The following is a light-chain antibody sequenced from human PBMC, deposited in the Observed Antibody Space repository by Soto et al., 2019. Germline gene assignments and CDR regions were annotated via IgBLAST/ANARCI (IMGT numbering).Light chain of an antibody. Sequence: QSALTQPASVSGSPGQSITISCTGTSSDVGGYNYVSWYQQHPGKAPELMIYEVSKRPSGVPDRFSGSKSGNTASLTVSGLQAEDEADYYCSSYAGTNRVFGTGTKVTVL. CDR3: SSYAGTNRV. CDR1: SSDVGGYNY. CDR2: EVS. V-gene: IGLV2-8*01. J-gene: IGLJ1*01.